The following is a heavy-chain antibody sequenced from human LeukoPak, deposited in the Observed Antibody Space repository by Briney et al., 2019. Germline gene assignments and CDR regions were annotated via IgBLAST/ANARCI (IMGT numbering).Heavy chain of an antibody. J-gene: IGHJ4*02. Sequence: PSETLSLTCTVSGDPISSHSDYKWTWIRQPPGKGLEWIGYSYHSGSTNYNPSLRGRVTISVDTSKNQFSLKLTSVTAADTAVYYCARTYSGLDFWGKGTLVTVSS. D-gene: IGHD5-12*01. V-gene: IGHV4-61*08. CDR3: ARTYSGLDF. CDR1: GDPISSHSDY. CDR2: SYHSGST.